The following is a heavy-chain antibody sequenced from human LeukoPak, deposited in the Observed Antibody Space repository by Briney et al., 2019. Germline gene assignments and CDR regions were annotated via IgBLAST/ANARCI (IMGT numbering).Heavy chain of an antibody. CDR3: AKDRLDYYGSGSVGSVDV. J-gene: IGHJ6*02. CDR1: GFTLSSYG. V-gene: IGHV3-30*18. D-gene: IGHD3-10*01. CDR2: ISYDGSNK. Sequence: GGSLRLSCAASGFTLSSYGMHWVRQAPGKGLEWVAVISYDGSNKYYADFVKGRFTISRDNSKNTLSLQMSSLRAEDTAVYYCAKDRLDYYGSGSVGSVDVWGQGTTVTVSS.